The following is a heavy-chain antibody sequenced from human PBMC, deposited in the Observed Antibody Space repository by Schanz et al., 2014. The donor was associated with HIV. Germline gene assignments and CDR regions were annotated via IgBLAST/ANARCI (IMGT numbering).Heavy chain of an antibody. CDR1: GFTFSNAW. CDR3: VRSLWNYPYYFDS. V-gene: IGHV4-31*02. J-gene: IGHJ4*02. CDR2: IYYFGNT. D-gene: IGHD1-7*01. Sequence: QLVESGGGLIQPGGSLRLSCVGSGFTFSNAWMRWVRQHPGKGLEWIGYIYYFGNTYYNPSLKSRLTISVDTSKNQFSLRLSSVTAADTAVYYCVRSLWNYPYYFDSWGQGTPVTVSS.